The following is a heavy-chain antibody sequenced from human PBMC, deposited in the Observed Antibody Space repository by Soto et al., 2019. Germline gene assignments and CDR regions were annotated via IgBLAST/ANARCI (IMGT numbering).Heavy chain of an antibody. D-gene: IGHD6-13*01. CDR2: ISYDGSNK. J-gene: IGHJ6*02. CDR1: GFTFSSYA. CDR3: ARGAAAGSYYYYGMDV. Sequence: PGGSLRLSCAASGFTFSSYAMHWVRQAAGKGLEWVAVISYDGSNKYYADSVKGRFTISRDNSKNTLYLQMNSLRAEDTAVYYCARGAAAGSYYYYGMDVWGQGTTVTVSS. V-gene: IGHV3-30-3*01.